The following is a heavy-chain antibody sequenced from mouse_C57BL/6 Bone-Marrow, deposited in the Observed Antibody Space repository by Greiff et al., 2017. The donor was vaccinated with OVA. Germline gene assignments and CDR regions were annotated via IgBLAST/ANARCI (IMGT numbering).Heavy chain of an antibody. CDR3: ARHPYYDYYAMDY. Sequence: EVKLVESGGGLVQPGGSLKLSCAASGFTFSDYYMYWVRQTPEKRLEWVAYISNGGGSTYYPDTVKGRFTISRDNAKNTLYLQMSRLKSEDTAMYYCARHPYYDYYAMDYWGQGTSVTVSS. CDR1: GFTFSDYY. V-gene: IGHV5-12*01. J-gene: IGHJ4*01. CDR2: ISNGGGST. D-gene: IGHD2-10*01.